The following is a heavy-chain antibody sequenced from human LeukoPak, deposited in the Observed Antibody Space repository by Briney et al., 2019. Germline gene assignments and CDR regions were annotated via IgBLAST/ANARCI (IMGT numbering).Heavy chain of an antibody. CDR3: AKTHSRPDAFDI. D-gene: IGHD6-13*01. V-gene: IGHV3-23*01. Sequence: GGSLRHSCAASGFTFSSYAMSWVRQASGKGLEWVSAISGSGGSTYYADSVKGRFTISRGNSKNTLYLQMNSLRAEDTAVYYCAKTHSRPDAFDIWGQGTMVTVSS. J-gene: IGHJ3*02. CDR1: GFTFSSYA. CDR2: ISGSGGST.